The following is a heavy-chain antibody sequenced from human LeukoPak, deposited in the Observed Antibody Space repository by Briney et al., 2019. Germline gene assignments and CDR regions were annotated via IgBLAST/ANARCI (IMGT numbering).Heavy chain of an antibody. CDR3: ARDLSGSFDC. CDR2: ISAYNVNT. Sequence: ASVKVSCKASGYTFTNYGISWVRQAPGQGLEWMGWISAYNVNTNYAQKLQGRVTMTTERSTSTAYMELRSLRSDDTAVYYCARDLSGSFDCWGQGTLVTVSS. V-gene: IGHV1-18*01. CDR1: GYTFTNYG. J-gene: IGHJ4*02. D-gene: IGHD1-26*01.